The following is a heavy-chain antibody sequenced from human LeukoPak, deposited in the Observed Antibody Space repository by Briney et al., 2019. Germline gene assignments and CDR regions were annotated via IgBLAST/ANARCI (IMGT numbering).Heavy chain of an antibody. CDR1: GFTFDAYA. V-gene: IGHV3-43*02. D-gene: IGHD1-26*01. CDR3: ATWAFYHSLDV. Sequence: GGSLRLSCEASGFTFDAYAMHWVRQAPGKGLEWVSLINKDGSASYYADSVKGRFTISRDNSKNSLYLQMNSLRSEDTALYYCATWAFYHSLDVWGQGTTVTVSS. J-gene: IGHJ6*02. CDR2: INKDGSAS.